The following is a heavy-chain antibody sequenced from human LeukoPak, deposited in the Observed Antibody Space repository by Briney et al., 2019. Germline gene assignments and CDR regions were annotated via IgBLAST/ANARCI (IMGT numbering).Heavy chain of an antibody. D-gene: IGHD5-24*01. CDR1: GGSISSSSYY. J-gene: IGHJ4*02. Sequence: SETLSLTCTVSGGSISSSSYYWGWIRQPPGKGLEWIGSIYYRGSTYYKPSLKSRVTISVDTSKNQFSPRLNSVTAADTAVYYCARLGGDGYNRPPFDYWGQGTLVTVSS. CDR3: ARLGGDGYNRPPFDY. CDR2: IYYRGST. V-gene: IGHV4-39*01.